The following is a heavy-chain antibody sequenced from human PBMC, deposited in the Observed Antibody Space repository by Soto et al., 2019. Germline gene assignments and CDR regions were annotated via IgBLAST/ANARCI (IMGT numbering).Heavy chain of an antibody. J-gene: IGHJ4*02. CDR1: GFTFDTNG. D-gene: IGHD5-12*01. CDR3: AKDRLGGYDYGFCHY. Sequence: GGSLRLPCAASGFTFDTNGMTWCRQAPGKGLEWVAAISAAGGTTDYADPVKGRFTISRDNSKNTLYLQMNSLRAWDTAVYYCAKDRLGGYDYGFCHYWGQGTLVTVSS. CDR2: ISAAGGTT. V-gene: IGHV3-23*01.